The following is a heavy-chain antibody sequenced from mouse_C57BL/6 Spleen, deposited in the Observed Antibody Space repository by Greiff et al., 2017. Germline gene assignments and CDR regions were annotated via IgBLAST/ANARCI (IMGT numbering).Heavy chain of an antibody. CDR2: IWGVGST. J-gene: IGHJ4*01. V-gene: IGHV2-6*01. Sequence: VQGVESGPGLVAPSQSLSITCTVSGFSLTSYGVDWVRQSPGKGLEWLGVIWGVGSTNYNSALKSRLSISKDNSKSQVFLKMNSLQTDDTAMYDCASDRGGYAMDDWGKGTSVTVSS. CDR3: ASDRGGYAMDD. CDR1: GFSLTSYG.